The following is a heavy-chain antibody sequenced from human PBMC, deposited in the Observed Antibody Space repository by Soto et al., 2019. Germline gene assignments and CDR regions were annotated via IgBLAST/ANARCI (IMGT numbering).Heavy chain of an antibody. J-gene: IGHJ6*02. CDR1: GGTLSTYA. V-gene: IGHV1-69*01. CDR3: ARSQGGSSSLDIYYYYYYGMDV. D-gene: IGHD2-15*01. CDR2: VIPIFGTP. Sequence: QVQLGQAGAEVKKPWSSVKVSCKASGGTLSTYAIRWGRPAPGQGLEWMGGVIPIFGTPKYAQKFQGRVTITADESTSTGYMELRSLRSEDTAVYYCARSQGGSSSLDIYYYYYYGMDVWGQGTTVTVSS.